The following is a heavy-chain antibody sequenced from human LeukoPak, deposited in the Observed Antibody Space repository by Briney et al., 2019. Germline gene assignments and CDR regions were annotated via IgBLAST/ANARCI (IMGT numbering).Heavy chain of an antibody. CDR1: GFTFSSYA. CDR3: AKENYDILTGYVPFDY. V-gene: IGHV3-23*01. CDR2: ISGSGGST. J-gene: IGHJ4*02. Sequence: PGGSLRLSCAASGFTFSSYAMSWVRQAPGKGLEWVSAISGSGGSTYYADSVKGRLTISRDNSKNTLYLQMNSLRAEDTAVYYCAKENYDILTGYVPFDYWGQGTLVTVSS. D-gene: IGHD3-9*01.